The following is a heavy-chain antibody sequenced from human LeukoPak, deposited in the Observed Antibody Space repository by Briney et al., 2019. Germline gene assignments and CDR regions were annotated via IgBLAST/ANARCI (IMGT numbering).Heavy chain of an antibody. Sequence: PGGSLRLPCAASGFTFSDYYMSWIRQAPGKGLEWVSYISSSGSTIYYADSVKGRFTISRDNAKNSLYLQMNSLRAEDTAVYYCAKSSVVVVAAIPDYWGQGTLVTVSS. V-gene: IGHV3-11*01. CDR3: AKSSVVVVAAIPDY. D-gene: IGHD2-15*01. CDR2: ISSSGSTI. J-gene: IGHJ4*02. CDR1: GFTFSDYY.